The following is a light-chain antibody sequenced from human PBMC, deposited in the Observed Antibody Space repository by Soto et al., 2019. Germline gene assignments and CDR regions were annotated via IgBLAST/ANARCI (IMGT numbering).Light chain of an antibody. V-gene: IGLV1-47*01. CDR2: TND. CDR3: SATDDSLTGPV. CDR1: GSNIETNF. J-gene: IGLJ2*01. Sequence: QSVLTQPPSASGTPGQTVTISCSGNGSNIETNFVYWYQKLPTTAPRLLIYTNDQRPSGVPDRFSAFKSGTSASLVISGLRPEDEADYYCSATDDSLTGPVFGGGTKVTVL.